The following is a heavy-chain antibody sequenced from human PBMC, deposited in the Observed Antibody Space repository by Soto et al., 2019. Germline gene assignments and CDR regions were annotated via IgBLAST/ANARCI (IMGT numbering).Heavy chain of an antibody. V-gene: IGHV3-30-3*01. D-gene: IGHD3-3*02. CDR1: EFTFSGYA. CDR2: ISYDGSNK. Sequence: QVQLVESGGGVVQPGRSLRLSCAASEFTFSGYAMHWVRQAPGKGLEWVAVISYDGSNKYYADSVKGRFTISRDNSKNTLYLQMNSLRAKDTAVYYCASDRNSTPDYWGQGTLVTVSS. J-gene: IGHJ4*02. CDR3: ASDRNSTPDY.